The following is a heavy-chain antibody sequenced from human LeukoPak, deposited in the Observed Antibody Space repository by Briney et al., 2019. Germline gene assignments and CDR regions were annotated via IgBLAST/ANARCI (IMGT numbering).Heavy chain of an antibody. Sequence: GGSLRLSCAVSGFSISNYWMSWVRQAPGKGLEWVANIKEDGSEKYFVDSVKGRFTISRDNAKNSLYLQMESLRAEDTAVYYCARESSGNHDAFDIWGQGTMVTVSS. CDR2: IKEDGSEK. D-gene: IGHD6-25*01. J-gene: IGHJ3*02. CDR3: ARESSGNHDAFDI. V-gene: IGHV3-7*01. CDR1: GFSISNYW.